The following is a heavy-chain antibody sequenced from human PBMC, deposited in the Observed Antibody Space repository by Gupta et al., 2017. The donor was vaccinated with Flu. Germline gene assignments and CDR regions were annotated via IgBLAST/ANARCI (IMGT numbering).Heavy chain of an antibody. CDR3: ARGHWDK. J-gene: IGHJ4*02. V-gene: IGHV3-48*03. Sequence: EVQLVESGGGLVQPGGSLRLSCVASGFIFSGQDMSWVRQAPGRGLEGISFISSRGDIYYGDTVRGRFAISRDNTKNSLYLQMSGLRDEDTALYYCARGHWDKWGQGTQVTVSS. D-gene: IGHD1-26*01. CDR1: GFIFSGQD. CDR2: ISSRGDI.